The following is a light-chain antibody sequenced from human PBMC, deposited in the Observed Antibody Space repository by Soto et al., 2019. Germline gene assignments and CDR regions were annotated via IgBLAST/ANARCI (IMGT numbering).Light chain of an antibody. CDR2: DAS. CDR3: QQYNTYSWT. V-gene: IGKV1-5*01. J-gene: IGKJ1*01. Sequence: DIQMSQSPSTLSASVGDRVTITCRASQSISSWLAWYQQTPGKAPKLXIYDASSLHSGVQSRFSGSGAGTECALTISSLQPDDVATDYCQQYNTYSWTFGPGTKVDIK. CDR1: QSISSW.